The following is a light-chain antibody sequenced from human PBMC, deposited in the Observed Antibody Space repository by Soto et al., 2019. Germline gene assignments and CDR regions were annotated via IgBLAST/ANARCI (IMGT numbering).Light chain of an antibody. Sequence: QSALTQPPSASGSPGQSLTISCTGTSSDVGGYNYVSWYQQHPGKAPKLMIYEVTKRPSGVPDRFSGSKSGNTASLTVSGLPAEDEADYYCSSYAGSKTLFGGGTKVTVL. CDR2: EVT. V-gene: IGLV2-8*01. CDR3: SSYAGSKTL. J-gene: IGLJ2*01. CDR1: SSDVGGYNY.